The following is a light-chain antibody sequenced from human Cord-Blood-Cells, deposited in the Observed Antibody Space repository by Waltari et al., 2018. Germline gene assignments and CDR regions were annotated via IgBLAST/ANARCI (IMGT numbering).Light chain of an antibody. CDR3: SAWDDSRNGYV. V-gene: IGLV1-44*01. CDR1: SSTNGSDT. Sequence: QSVLTPPPPASATPAQRVAITCSAGSSTNGSDTVDWYQQLPVPAPKLLIYSNNRRPAGVPHRSSGSKSGTSASLTISGLQSEDEADYYCSAWDDSRNGYVFGTGTKVTVL. J-gene: IGLJ1*01. CDR2: SNN.